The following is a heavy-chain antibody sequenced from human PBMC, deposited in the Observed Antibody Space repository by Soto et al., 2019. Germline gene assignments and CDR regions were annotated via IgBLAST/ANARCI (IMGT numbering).Heavy chain of an antibody. D-gene: IGHD3-10*01. V-gene: IGHV4-59*01. J-gene: IGHJ5*02. Sequence: QVQLQESGPGLVKPSETLSLTCTVSGGSISSYYWSWIRQPPGKGLEWIGYIYYSGSTNYNPSLKRRVTISVDTSKNQFSLKLSSVTAADTAVYYCARVRGTPNWFDPWGQGTLVTVSS. CDR1: GGSISSYY. CDR2: IYYSGST. CDR3: ARVRGTPNWFDP.